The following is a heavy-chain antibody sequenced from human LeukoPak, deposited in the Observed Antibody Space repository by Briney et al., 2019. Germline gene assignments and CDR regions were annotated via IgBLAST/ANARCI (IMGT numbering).Heavy chain of an antibody. D-gene: IGHD6-19*01. V-gene: IGHV3-21*01. CDR3: ARELHGSGWYRVNWFDP. J-gene: IGHJ5*02. CDR1: GFTFSSYS. CDR2: TSSSSSYI. Sequence: GGSLRLSCAASGFTFSSYSMNWVRQAPGKGLEWVSSTSSSSSYIYYADSVKGRFTISRDNAKNSLYLQMNSLRAEDTAVYYCARELHGSGWYRVNWFDPWGQGTLVTVSS.